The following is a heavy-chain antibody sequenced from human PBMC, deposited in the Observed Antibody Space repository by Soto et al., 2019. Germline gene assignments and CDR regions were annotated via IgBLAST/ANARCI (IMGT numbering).Heavy chain of an antibody. V-gene: IGHV3-30*18. CDR3: AKDTQEGIVVVVAATPALGNLDY. Sequence: GGSLRLSCAASGFTFSSYGMHWVRQAPGKGLEWVAVISYDGSNKYYADSVKGRFTISRDNSKNTLYLQMNSLRAEDTAVYYCAKDTQEGIVVVVAATPALGNLDYWGQGTLVTVSS. CDR2: ISYDGSNK. J-gene: IGHJ4*02. D-gene: IGHD2-15*01. CDR1: GFTFSSYG.